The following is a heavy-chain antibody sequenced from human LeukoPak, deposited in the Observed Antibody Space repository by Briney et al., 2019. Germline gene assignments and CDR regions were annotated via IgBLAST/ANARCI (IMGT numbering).Heavy chain of an antibody. J-gene: IGHJ4*02. Sequence: SETLSLTCAVSGGSISSGGYSWSWIRQPPGKGLEWIGYIYHSGSTYYNPSLKSRVTISVDTSKNQFSLKLSSVTAADTAVYYCARHRAVSVVGNFYFDYWGQGTLVTVSS. CDR1: GGSISSGGYS. CDR3: ARHRAVSVVGNFYFDY. CDR2: IYHSGST. V-gene: IGHV4-30-2*03. D-gene: IGHD1-26*01.